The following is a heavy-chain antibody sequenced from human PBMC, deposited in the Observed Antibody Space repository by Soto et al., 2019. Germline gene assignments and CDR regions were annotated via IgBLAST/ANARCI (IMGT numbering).Heavy chain of an antibody. Sequence: QVQMEQSGGGVVQPGRSLRLSCAASGFSLTSYGLQWVRQAPGKGLEWVAVMWPDGAKTAYADSVKGRFIVSRDTSENSVHLQMNSLRGEDTAVYYCARGRRNPPSVYYYFYMDVWGTGSTVTVS. CDR1: GFSLTSYG. V-gene: IGHV3-33*01. J-gene: IGHJ6*03. CDR2: MWPDGAKT. CDR3: ARGRRNPPSVYYYFYMDV. D-gene: IGHD1-1*01.